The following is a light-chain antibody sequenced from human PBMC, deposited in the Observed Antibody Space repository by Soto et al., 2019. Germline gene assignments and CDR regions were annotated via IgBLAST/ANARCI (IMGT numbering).Light chain of an antibody. CDR1: QSVSSSN. CDR3: QQYGGSLPT. J-gene: IGKJ1*01. V-gene: IGKV3-20*01. CDR2: GAS. Sequence: EIVLTQSPGTLSLSPGERGTLSCRASQSVSSSNLVWYQQKPGQAPRLLIYGASRKATGIPDRFSGSGSGTDFTLTIRRLEPEDFAVYYCQQYGGSLPTFGQGTKVEIK.